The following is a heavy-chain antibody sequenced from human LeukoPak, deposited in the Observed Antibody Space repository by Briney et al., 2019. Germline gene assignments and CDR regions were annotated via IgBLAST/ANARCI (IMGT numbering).Heavy chain of an antibody. D-gene: IGHD2-15*01. J-gene: IGHJ6*03. CDR1: GGSISSYY. CDR2: IHYSGST. CDR3: ARDRGPIVLMDV. V-gene: IGHV4-59*01. Sequence: SETLSLTCTVSGGSISSYYWSWIRQPPGKGLEWIGYIHYSGSTNYNPSLKSRVTISVDTSKNQFSLKLSSVTAADTAVYYCARDRGPIVLMDVWGKGTTVTVSS.